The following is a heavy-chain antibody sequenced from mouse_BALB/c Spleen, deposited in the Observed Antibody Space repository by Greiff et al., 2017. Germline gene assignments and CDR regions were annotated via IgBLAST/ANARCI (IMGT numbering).Heavy chain of an antibody. CDR3: NLLITTVVARGAWFAY. D-gene: IGHD1-1*01. Sequence: EVQLQQSGAELVRSGASVKLSCTASGFNINDYYMHWVKQRPEQGLEWIGWIDPENGDTEYAPKFQGKATMTADTSSNTAYLQLSSLTSEDTAVYYWNLLITTVVARGAWFAYRGEGTLVTVSA. J-gene: IGHJ3*01. CDR1: GFNINDYY. V-gene: IGHV14-4*02. CDR2: IDPENGDT.